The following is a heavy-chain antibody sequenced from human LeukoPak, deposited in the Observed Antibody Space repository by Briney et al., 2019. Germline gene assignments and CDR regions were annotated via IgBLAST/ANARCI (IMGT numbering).Heavy chain of an antibody. CDR2: IYHSGST. CDR1: GASITTYY. CDR3: AREYSTSSEGDYFDY. V-gene: IGHV4-59*01. D-gene: IGHD6-6*01. Sequence: SETLSLTCTVSGASITTYYWTWIRQPPGKGLEWIGYIYHSGSTNYNPSLKSRVTISLDTTRNQFSLRLSSVTAADTAVYFCAREYSTSSEGDYFDYWGQGSLVTVSS. J-gene: IGHJ4*02.